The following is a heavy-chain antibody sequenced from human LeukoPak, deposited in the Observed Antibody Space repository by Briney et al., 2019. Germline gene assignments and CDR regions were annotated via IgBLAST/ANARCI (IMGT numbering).Heavy chain of an antibody. CDR2: INPSGGRT. D-gene: IGHD5-18*01. CDR1: RYTFTRFY. J-gene: IGHJ3*01. Sequence: GASVKVSCQASRYTFTRFYFHWVRQAPGQGLEWMGTINPSGGRTRYGQKFQGRVTMARDTSTSTVYMELSSLRSEDTAVYYCARGFAAMGTHAFDLWGQGTMVTVSS. V-gene: IGHV1-46*01. CDR3: ARGFAAMGTHAFDL.